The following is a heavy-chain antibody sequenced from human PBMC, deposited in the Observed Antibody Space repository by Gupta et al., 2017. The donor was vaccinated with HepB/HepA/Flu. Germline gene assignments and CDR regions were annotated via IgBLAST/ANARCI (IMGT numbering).Heavy chain of an antibody. J-gene: IGHJ6*02. CDR1: GGSFSCSY. V-gene: IGHV4-34*01. CDR3: ARGQSPYYYYYYGMDV. Sequence: QVQLQQCGAGLLKPSETLSLTCAVYGGSFSCSYWSWLRQPPGKGLEWIGEINHSGSTNYNPSLKSRVTISVDTSKNQFSLKLSSVTAADTAVYYCARGQSPYYYYYYGMDVWGQGTTVTVSS. CDR2: INHSGST.